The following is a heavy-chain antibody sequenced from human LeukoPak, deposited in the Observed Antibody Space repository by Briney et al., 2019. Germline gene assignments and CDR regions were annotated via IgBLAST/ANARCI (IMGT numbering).Heavy chain of an antibody. CDR2: ISGSGGST. Sequence: PGGSLRLSCAASGFTFSSYAMSWVRQAPGKGLEWVSAISGSGGSTYYADSVKGRFTISRDNSKNTLYLQMNSLRAEHTAVYYCARERYDNTISRRDYGGEGTRVTVPS. J-gene: IGHJ4*02. CDR1: GFTFSSYA. CDR3: ARERYDNTISRRDY. V-gene: IGHV3-23*01. D-gene: IGHD1-1*01.